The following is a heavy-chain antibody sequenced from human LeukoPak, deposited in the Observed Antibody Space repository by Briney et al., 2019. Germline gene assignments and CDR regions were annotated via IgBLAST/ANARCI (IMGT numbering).Heavy chain of an antibody. V-gene: IGHV3-7*04. CDR2: IKQDGSES. Sequence: GGPLRLSCVGSGFTFSGYWMRWVRQAPGKGLEWAANIKQDGSESYYVDSVKGRFTISRDNAKNSLYLQMNSLRAEDTAVYYCARDKWIGNYWGQGTLVTVSS. D-gene: IGHD5-12*01. CDR3: ARDKWIGNY. CDR1: GFTFSGYW. J-gene: IGHJ4*02.